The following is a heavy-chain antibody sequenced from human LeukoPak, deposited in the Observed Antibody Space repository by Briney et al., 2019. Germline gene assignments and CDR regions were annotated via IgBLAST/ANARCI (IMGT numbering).Heavy chain of an antibody. Sequence: SETLSLTCTVSGGSISSYYWSWIRQPPGKGLEWIGYIYYSGSTNYNPSLKSRVTISVDTSKNQFSLKLSSVTAADTAVYYCARGSDSSGVFDYWGQGTLVTVSS. CDR3: ARGSDSSGVFDY. CDR2: IYYSGST. CDR1: GGSISSYY. D-gene: IGHD3-22*01. J-gene: IGHJ4*02. V-gene: IGHV4-59*01.